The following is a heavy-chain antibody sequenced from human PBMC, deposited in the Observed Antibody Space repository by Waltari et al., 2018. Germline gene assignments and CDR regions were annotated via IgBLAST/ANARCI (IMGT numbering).Heavy chain of an antibody. CDR1: GGSISSYY. J-gene: IGHJ3*02. D-gene: IGHD2-2*01. Sequence: QVQLQESGPGLVKPSETLSLTCTVSGGSISSYYWSWIRQPPGKGLEWIGYIYYSGRHNYNPSLKSRVTISVDTSKNQVSLKLSSVTAAETAVYYCAREGGVVPAAIEAFDIWGQGTMVTVSS. CDR2: IYYSGRH. V-gene: IGHV4-59*01. CDR3: AREGGVVPAAIEAFDI.